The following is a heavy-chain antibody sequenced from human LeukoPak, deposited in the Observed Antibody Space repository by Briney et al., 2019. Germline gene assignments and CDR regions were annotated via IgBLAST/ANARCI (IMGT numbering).Heavy chain of an antibody. CDR3: ARFTDYYDSTGGDSFDI. V-gene: IGHV5-51*01. D-gene: IGHD3-22*01. J-gene: IGHJ3*02. CDR1: GYIFTNYW. Sequence: GESLKISCKGSGYIFTNYWIAWVRQMPGKGLEWMGIFYPSDSDTRYSPSFQGQVTISADKSINAAYLQWSSLKASDTAMYFCARFTDYYDSTGGDSFDIWGQGTMVTVSS. CDR2: FYPSDSDT.